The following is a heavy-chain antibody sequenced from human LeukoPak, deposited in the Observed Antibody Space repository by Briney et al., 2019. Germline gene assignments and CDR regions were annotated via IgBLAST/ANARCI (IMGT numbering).Heavy chain of an antibody. D-gene: IGHD7-27*01. CDR1: GFTFSSYE. V-gene: IGHV3-48*03. CDR3: AKRFNLGVASNNGMDV. J-gene: IGHJ6*02. Sequence: PGGSLRLSCAASGFTFSSYEMNWVRQAPGKGLEWVSYISSSGSTIYYADSVKGRFTISRDNAKNSLYLQMNSLRAEDTAVYYCAKRFNLGVASNNGMDVWGQGTTVIVSS. CDR2: ISSSGSTI.